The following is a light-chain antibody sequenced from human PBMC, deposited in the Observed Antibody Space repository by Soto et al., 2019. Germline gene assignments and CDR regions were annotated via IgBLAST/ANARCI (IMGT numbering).Light chain of an antibody. V-gene: IGKV3-15*01. CDR2: ATS. CDR3: QQYNKWRT. Sequence: EIVMTQSPATLSVSPGERATLSCRASQSVSSNLAWYQQKPGQAPRLLIYATSTRATGVPARFSGSGSGIEFTLTISSLQSEDFAVYYCQQYNKWRTFGQGTKVEIK. J-gene: IGKJ1*01. CDR1: QSVSSN.